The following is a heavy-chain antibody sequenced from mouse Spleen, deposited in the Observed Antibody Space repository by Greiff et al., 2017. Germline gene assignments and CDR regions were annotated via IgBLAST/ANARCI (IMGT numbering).Heavy chain of an antibody. CDR3: ARRDWDGDYFDY. CDR2: ISSGSSTI. CDR1: GFTFSDYG. V-gene: IGHV5-17*01. D-gene: IGHD4-1*01. Sequence: DVHLVESGGGLVKPGGSLKLSCAASGFTFSDYGMHWVRQAPEKGLEWVAYISSGSSTIYYADTVKGRFTISRDNAKNTLFLQMTSLRSEDTAMYYCARRDWDGDYFDYWGQGTTLTVSS. J-gene: IGHJ2*01.